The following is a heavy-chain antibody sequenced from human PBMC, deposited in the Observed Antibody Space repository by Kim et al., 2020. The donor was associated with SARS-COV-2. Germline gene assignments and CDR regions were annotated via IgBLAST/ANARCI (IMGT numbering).Heavy chain of an antibody. J-gene: IGHJ6*02. V-gene: IGHV3-48*02. CDR3: ARDGHGLDV. CDR2: LSSSMI. Sequence: GGSLRLSCAASGFNFSTNSMNWVRQAPGKGLEWVSYLSSSMIYYADSVKGRFTISRDDVKNFLFLQMNSLRDEDTAVYYCARDGHGLDVWGQGTTGIV. CDR1: GFNFSTNS.